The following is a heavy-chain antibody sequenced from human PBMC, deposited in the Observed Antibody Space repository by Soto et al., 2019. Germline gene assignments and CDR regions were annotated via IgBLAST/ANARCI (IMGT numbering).Heavy chain of an antibody. CDR1: GYSFTSYW. J-gene: IGHJ6*02. CDR3: ARLIGQYSNYYYYGMDV. CDR2: IYPGDSDT. V-gene: IGHV5-51*01. D-gene: IGHD4-4*01. Sequence: PGESLKISCKGSGYSFTSYWIGWVRQMPGKGLEWMGIIYPGDSDTRYSPSFQGQVTISADKSISTAYLQWSSLKASDTAMYYWARLIGQYSNYYYYGMDVWGQGTTVTVSS.